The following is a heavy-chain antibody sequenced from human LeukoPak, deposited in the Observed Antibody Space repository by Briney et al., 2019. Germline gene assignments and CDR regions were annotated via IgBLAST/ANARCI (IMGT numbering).Heavy chain of an antibody. CDR2: IIPIFGTA. CDR1: GGTFSSYA. J-gene: IGHJ4*02. CDR3: AREAGYSSSWPY. Sequence: ASVKVSCKASGGTFSSYAISWVRQAPGQGLEWMRGIIPIFGTANYAQKFQGRVTITADESTSTAYMELSSLRSEDTAVYYCAREAGYSSSWPYWGQGTLVTVSS. V-gene: IGHV1-69*13. D-gene: IGHD6-13*01.